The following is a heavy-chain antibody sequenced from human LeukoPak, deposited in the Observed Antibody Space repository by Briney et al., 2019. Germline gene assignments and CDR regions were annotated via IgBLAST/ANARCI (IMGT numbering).Heavy chain of an antibody. V-gene: IGHV1-69*13. D-gene: IGHD5-24*01. CDR3: ATHTGGYNYWWFDI. CDR1: GCTFSNYP. J-gene: IGHJ5*02. CDR2: IIPIYGTA. Sequence: GASVKVSCKASGCTFSNYPIIWVRQAPGRGLEWLGGIIPIYGTANYALMFQGRITLTAHESTATAYMELRSLTSDDTAMYFCATHTGGYNYWWFDIWGQGTLVSVSS.